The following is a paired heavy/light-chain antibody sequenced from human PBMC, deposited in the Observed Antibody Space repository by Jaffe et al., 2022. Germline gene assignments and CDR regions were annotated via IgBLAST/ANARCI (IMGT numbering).Light chain of an antibody. V-gene: IGKV3-11*01. CDR1: QSVSSY. CDR3: QQRSNWPPRGLT. Sequence: EIVLTQSPATLSLSPGERATLSCRASQSVSSYLAWYQQKPGQAPRLLIYDASNRATGIPARFSGSGSGTDFTLTISSLEPEDFAVYYCQQRSNWPPRGLTFGGGTKVEIK. J-gene: IGKJ4*01. CDR2: DAS.
Heavy chain of an antibody. CDR3: ASDLISNYNWNDRDAFDI. J-gene: IGHJ3*02. V-gene: IGHV1-3*01. CDR1: GYTFTSYA. Sequence: QVQLVQSGAEVKKPGASVKVSCKASGYTFTSYAMHWVRQAPGQRLEWMGWINAGNGNTKYSQKFQGRVTITRDTSASTAYMELSSLRSEDTAVYYCASDLISNYNWNDRDAFDIWGQGTMVTVSS. CDR2: INAGNGNT. D-gene: IGHD1-1*01.